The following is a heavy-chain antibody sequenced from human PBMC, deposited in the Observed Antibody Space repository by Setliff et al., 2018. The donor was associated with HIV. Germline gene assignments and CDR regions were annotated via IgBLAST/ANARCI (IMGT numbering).Heavy chain of an antibody. Sequence: ASVKVSCKASGYTFIDYGITWVRQAPGQGLEWMGWISTYNGNSNNAQNLQGRVTMTTDTSTTTAYMELRSLRSDDTGVYYCARDKGGSWGGLDYWGQGTLVTVSS. V-gene: IGHV1-18*01. CDR1: GYTFIDYG. D-gene: IGHD1-26*01. CDR2: ISTYNGNS. J-gene: IGHJ4*02. CDR3: ARDKGGSWGGLDY.